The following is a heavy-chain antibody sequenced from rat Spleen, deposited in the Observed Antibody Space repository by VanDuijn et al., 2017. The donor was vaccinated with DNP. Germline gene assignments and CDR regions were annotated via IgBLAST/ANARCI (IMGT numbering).Heavy chain of an antibody. CDR2: LSTGGDKS. J-gene: IGHJ3*01. Sequence: EVQLVESGGGLVQPGRSLKLSCAASGFTFSNYGMAWVRQAPTKGLEWVASLSTGGDKSDYRDFVKGRFTISRDDAKNTQYLQMDSLRSEDTATYYCARHEDYSSYIYGFAYWGQGTLVTVSS. D-gene: IGHD1-2*01. CDR1: GFTFSNYG. V-gene: IGHV5S13*01. CDR3: ARHEDYSSYIYGFAY.